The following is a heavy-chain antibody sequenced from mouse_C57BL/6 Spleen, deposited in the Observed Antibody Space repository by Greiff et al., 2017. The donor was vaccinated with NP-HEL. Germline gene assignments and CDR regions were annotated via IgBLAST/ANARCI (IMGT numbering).Heavy chain of an antibody. CDR2: INPNNGGT. V-gene: IGHV1-22*01. J-gene: IGHJ4*01. D-gene: IGHD1-1*01. CDR1: GYTFTDYN. Sequence: EVKLQESGPELVKPGASVKMSCKASGYTFTDYNMHWVKQSHGKSLEWIGYINPNNGGTSYNQKFKGKATLTVNKSSSTAYMELRSLTSEDSAVYYCARSYYYGSSQRDMDYWGQGTSVTVSS. CDR3: ARSYYYGSSQRDMDY.